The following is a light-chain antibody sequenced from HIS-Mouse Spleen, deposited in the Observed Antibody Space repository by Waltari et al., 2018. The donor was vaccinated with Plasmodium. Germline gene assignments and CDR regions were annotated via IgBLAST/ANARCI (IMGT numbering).Light chain of an antibody. Sequence: EIVMTQSPATLSVSPGERATLSCRASQSVSSNLARYQQKPGQAPRLLIYGASTRATGIPDRFSGSGSGTEFTLTISSLQSEDFAVYYCQQYNNWPFTFGPGTKVDIK. CDR3: QQYNNWPFT. J-gene: IGKJ3*01. CDR1: QSVSSN. V-gene: IGKV3-15*01. CDR2: GAS.